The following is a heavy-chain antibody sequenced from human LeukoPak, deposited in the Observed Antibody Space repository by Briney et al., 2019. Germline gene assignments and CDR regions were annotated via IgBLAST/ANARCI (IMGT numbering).Heavy chain of an antibody. V-gene: IGHV1-24*01. D-gene: IGHD1-26*01. Sequence: ASVKVSCKVSGYTLTEFSMHWVRQAPGKGLEWMGGFDPEDGETIYAQKFQGRVTMTEDTSTDTAYMELSSLRSEDTAVYYCATSGVVGATYDYWGQGTLVTVSS. J-gene: IGHJ4*02. CDR3: ATSGVVGATYDY. CDR1: GYTLTEFS. CDR2: FDPEDGET.